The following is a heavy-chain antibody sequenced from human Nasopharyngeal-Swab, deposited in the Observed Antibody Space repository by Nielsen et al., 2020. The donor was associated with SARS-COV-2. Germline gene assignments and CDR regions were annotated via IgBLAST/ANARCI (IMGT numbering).Heavy chain of an antibody. J-gene: IGHJ3*02. V-gene: IGHV1-24*01. CDR1: GYTLTELS. CDR2: FDPEDGET. D-gene: IGHD4-17*01. CDR3: ARDRSVMTTVSTFDI. Sequence: ASVKVSCKVSGYTLTELSMHWVRQAPGKGLEWVGGFDPEDGETNYAQKFQGRVTITADKSTSTAYMELSSLRSEDTAVYYCARDRSVMTTVSTFDIWGQGTMVTVSS.